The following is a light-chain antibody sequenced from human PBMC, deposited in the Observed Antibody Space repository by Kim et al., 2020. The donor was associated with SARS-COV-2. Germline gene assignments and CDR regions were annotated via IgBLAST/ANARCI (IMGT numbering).Light chain of an antibody. J-gene: IGKJ4*01. CDR2: GAS. CDR1: QSVKNN. V-gene: IGKV3-15*01. Sequence: IVMTQSPATLSVSPGERVTLSCRASQSVKNNLAWYQQRPGQAPRLLIYGASTRATDISARFSGSGSGTEFTLTIRSLQSEDLAVYYCQQYNDWPLLTFGGGTKVEI. CDR3: QQYNDWPLLT.